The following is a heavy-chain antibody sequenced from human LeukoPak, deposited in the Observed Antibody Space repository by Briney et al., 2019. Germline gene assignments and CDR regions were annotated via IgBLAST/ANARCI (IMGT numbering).Heavy chain of an antibody. CDR1: GGSISSGSYY. D-gene: IGHD3-22*01. Sequence: SETLSLTCTVSGGSISSGSYYWSWIRQPAGKGLEWIGRIYTSGSTNYNPSLKSRVTISLDTSENHFSLKLSSVTAADTTVYYCARVTTGGYYNYWGQGTLVTVSS. V-gene: IGHV4-61*02. CDR3: ARVTTGGYYNY. CDR2: IYTSGST. J-gene: IGHJ4*02.